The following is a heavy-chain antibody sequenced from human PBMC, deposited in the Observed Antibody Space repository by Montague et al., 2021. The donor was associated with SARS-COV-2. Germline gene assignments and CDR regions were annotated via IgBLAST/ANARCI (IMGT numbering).Heavy chain of an antibody. CDR1: GAPFSGYY. V-gene: IGHV4-34*01. D-gene: IGHD3-22*01. J-gene: IGHJ4*02. CDR3: VRGLGVAVIKRFDY. CDR2: ICHDGST. Sequence: SETLSLTCAASGAPFSGYYWSWIRQPPGKGLEWIGEICHDGSTNYNPSLKSRITMSVYTSKNRFSLKLDSMTAADTAVYYCVRGLGVAVIKRFDYWGQGSLVTVSS.